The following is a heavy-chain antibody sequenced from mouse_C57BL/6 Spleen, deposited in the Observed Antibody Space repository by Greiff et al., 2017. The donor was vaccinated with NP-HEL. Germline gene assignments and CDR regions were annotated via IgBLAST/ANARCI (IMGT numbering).Heavy chain of an antibody. J-gene: IGHJ4*01. D-gene: IGHD1-1*01. V-gene: IGHV1-18*01. CDR3: ARRITTVVSSYAMDY. CDR1: GYTFTDYN. Sequence: VQLQQSGPELVKPGASVKIPCKASGYTFTDYNMDWVKQSHGKSLEWIGDINPNNGGTIYNQKFKGKATLTVDKSSSTAYMELRSLTSEDTAVYYCARRITTVVSSYAMDYWGQGTSVTVSS. CDR2: INPNNGGT.